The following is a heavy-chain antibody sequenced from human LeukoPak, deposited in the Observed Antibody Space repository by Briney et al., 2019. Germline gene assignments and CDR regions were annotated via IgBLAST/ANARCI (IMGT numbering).Heavy chain of an antibody. D-gene: IGHD3-10*01. CDR3: ARDQVDGSGNYGMDV. CDR2: IWYDGSNK. CDR1: GFTFSSYG. Sequence: SGRSLRLSCAASGFTFSSYGMHWVRQAPGKGLEWVAVIWYDGSNKYYADSVKGRFTSSRDNSKNTLYLQMNSLRAEDTAVYYCARDQVDGSGNYGMDVWGKGTTVTVSS. V-gene: IGHV3-33*01. J-gene: IGHJ6*04.